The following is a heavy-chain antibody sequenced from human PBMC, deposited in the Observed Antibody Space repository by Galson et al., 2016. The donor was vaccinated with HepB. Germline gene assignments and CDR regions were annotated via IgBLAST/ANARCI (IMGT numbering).Heavy chain of an antibody. V-gene: IGHV4-59*01. CDR1: GGSISNYH. J-gene: IGHJ5*02. CDR2: ISKSGST. Sequence: SETLSLTCTVSGGSISNYHWSWIRQPPGKGLEWIGYISKSGSTTYNPSLNSRVIISADRSTNRLSLKVSSVTAADTAVYYCARLRGTSGGGYEGLDHWGQGTLVTVAS. D-gene: IGHD5-12*01. CDR3: ARLRGTSGGGYEGLDH.